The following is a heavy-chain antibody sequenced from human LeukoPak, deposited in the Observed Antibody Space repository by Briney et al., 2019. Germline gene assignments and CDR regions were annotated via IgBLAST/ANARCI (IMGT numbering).Heavy chain of an antibody. CDR1: GFTFSNFW. V-gene: IGHV3-7*04. J-gene: IGHJ4*02. CDR3: ARGDDFSGDH. D-gene: IGHD1-1*01. Sequence: PVASLGLSCATSGFTFSNFWMSWVRQAPGRGLEWVANIHPEGNEKYHVESVKGRFTISRDNARNLLFLQMNGLRVEDTAVYYCARGDDFSGDHWGQGTLVTVSS. CDR2: IHPEGNEK.